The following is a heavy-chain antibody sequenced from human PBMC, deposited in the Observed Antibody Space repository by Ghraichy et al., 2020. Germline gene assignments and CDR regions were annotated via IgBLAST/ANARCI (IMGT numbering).Heavy chain of an antibody. J-gene: IGHJ4*02. CDR2: IYYSGST. V-gene: IGHV4-59*01. CDR3: AREVRIAGPI. CDR1: GGSISSYY. Sequence: SETLSLTCTVSGGSISSYYWSWIRQPPGKGLEWIGYIYYSGSTNYNPSLKSRVTISVDTSKNQFSLKLSSVTAADTAVYYCAREVRIAGPIWGQGTLVTVAS. D-gene: IGHD6-13*01.